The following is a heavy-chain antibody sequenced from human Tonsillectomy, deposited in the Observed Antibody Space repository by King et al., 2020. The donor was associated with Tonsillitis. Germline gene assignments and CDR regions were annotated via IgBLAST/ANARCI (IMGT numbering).Heavy chain of an antibody. J-gene: IGHJ6*02. D-gene: IGHD3-3*01. CDR3: ATRARISGVGIAGFKYAMDV. V-gene: IGHV1-69*01. CDR2: IVPVLGAP. CDR1: GDTFSKYS. Sequence: QLVQSGAELKKPGSSVKVSCKASGDTFSKYSISWVRQAPGKGLEWLGGIVPVLGAPTYARRFQDRVTITADESPNTVFLVLTSLRSDDMAVYYCATRARISGVGIAGFKYAMDVWGQGTTVTVSS.